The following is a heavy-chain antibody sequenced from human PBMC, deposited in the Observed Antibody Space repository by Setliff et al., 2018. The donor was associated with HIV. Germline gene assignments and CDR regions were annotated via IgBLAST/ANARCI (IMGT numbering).Heavy chain of an antibody. CDR1: GYTFSDYD. CDR3: ARVPNWAGGAFDI. CDR2: INPNSGGT. J-gene: IGHJ3*02. D-gene: IGHD1-1*01. V-gene: IGHV1-2*04. Sequence: AASVKVSCKASGYTFSDYDVAWVRQAPGQGLEWMGWINPNSGGTNYAQKFQGWVTMTRDTSISTAYMELSRLRSDDTAVYYCARVPNWAGGAFDIWGQGTMVTVSS.